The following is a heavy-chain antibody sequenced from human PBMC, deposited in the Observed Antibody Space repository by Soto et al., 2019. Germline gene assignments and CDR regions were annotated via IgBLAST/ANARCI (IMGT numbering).Heavy chain of an antibody. Sequence: QVQLMQSGAEVKKPGASVKVSCKASGNTFTNYYIHWVRQAPGQGLEWMGTINPSGGHTTYAQKLLGTVTMTRDTSTSTLYMELTSLRSEDTAVYYCARGGHVVVVTAAFDYWGQGTLVTVSS. CDR3: ARGGHVVVVTAAFDY. J-gene: IGHJ4*02. D-gene: IGHD2-21*02. V-gene: IGHV1-46*01. CDR1: GNTFTNYY. CDR2: INPSGGHT.